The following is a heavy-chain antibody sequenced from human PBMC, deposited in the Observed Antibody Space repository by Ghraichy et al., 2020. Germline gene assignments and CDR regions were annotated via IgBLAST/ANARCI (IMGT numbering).Heavy chain of an antibody. Sequence: SQTLSLTCTVSSGSLSSTNHYWGWIRQPPGQGLEWIGTIYYSGSTNYNPSLKSRVTISVDTSKNQFSLRLTSVTAADTAVYYCARQDGVPGTDTSYYYWGQGTLVTVSS. D-gene: IGHD6-19*01. CDR3: ARQDGVPGTDTSYYY. CDR2: IYYSGST. V-gene: IGHV4-39*01. CDR1: SGSLSSTNHY. J-gene: IGHJ4*02.